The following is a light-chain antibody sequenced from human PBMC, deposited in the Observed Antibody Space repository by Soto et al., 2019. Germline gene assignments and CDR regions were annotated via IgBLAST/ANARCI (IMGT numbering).Light chain of an antibody. J-gene: IGKJ3*01. CDR1: QGIRNF. V-gene: IGKV1-27*01. CDR2: AAS. CDR3: QKSSSVPV. Sequence: DIQMTQSPTSLSASVGDRVTITCRASQGIRNFVAWYQQKPGKAPKLLIYAASTLQSGVPSRFSGSGSGTDFTLTINSLQPEDVANSSCQKSSSVPVFGPGTKVEIK.